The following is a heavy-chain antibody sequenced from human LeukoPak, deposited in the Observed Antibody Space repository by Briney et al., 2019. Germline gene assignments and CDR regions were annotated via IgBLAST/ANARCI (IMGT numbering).Heavy chain of an antibody. J-gene: IGHJ4*02. V-gene: IGHV1-18*04. CDR2: ISAYNGNT. CDR3: AVDEMATSSFSY. CDR1: GYTFTGYY. Sequence: ASVKVSCKASGYTFTGYYMHWVRQAPGQGLEWMGWISAYNGNTNYAQKLQGRVTMTTDTSTSTAYMELRSLRSDDTAVYYCAVDEMATSSFSYWGQGTLVTVSS. D-gene: IGHD5-24*01.